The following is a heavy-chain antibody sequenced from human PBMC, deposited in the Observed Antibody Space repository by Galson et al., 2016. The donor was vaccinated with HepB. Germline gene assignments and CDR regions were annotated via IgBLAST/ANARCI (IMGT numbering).Heavy chain of an antibody. V-gene: IGHV3-21*01. CDR1: GFTFRRFT. J-gene: IGHJ4*02. Sequence: LRLSCAASGFTFRRFTMNWVRQAPGKGLEWVSSISSANSYINYADSLRGRFTVSRDNAKNSLYLQMDSLRVEDTAIYYCARRGLYAYGYFDFWGQGALVTVSS. D-gene: IGHD3-10*01. CDR3: ARRGLYAYGYFDF. CDR2: ISSANSYI.